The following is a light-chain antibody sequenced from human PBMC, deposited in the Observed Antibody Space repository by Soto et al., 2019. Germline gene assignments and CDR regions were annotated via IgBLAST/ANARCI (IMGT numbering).Light chain of an antibody. CDR3: SSYTTIGTWV. CDR1: SFDVGNRNY. CDR2: EVN. J-gene: IGLJ3*02. V-gene: IGLV2-14*01. Sequence: QSALTQPASVSGSPGQSITISCTGTSFDVGNRNYVSWYQQHPGKAPKLIIYEVNDRPSGISDRFSGSKSGNTASLTISGFQAEDEADYYCSSYTTIGTWVFGGGTQLTVL.